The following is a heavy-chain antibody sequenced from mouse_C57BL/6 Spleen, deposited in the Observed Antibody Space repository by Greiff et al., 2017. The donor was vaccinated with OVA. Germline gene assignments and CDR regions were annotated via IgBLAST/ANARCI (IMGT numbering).Heavy chain of an antibody. Sequence: VKLVESGPGLVAPSQSLSITCTVSGFSLTSYAISWVRQPPGKGLEWLGVIWTGGGTNYNSALKSRLSISKDNSKSQVFLKMNSLQTDDTARYYCASTYDYDGGYYYAMDYWGQGTSVTVSS. CDR2: IWTGGGT. J-gene: IGHJ4*01. D-gene: IGHD2-4*01. CDR3: ASTYDYDGGYYYAMDY. CDR1: GFSLTSYA. V-gene: IGHV2-9-1*01.